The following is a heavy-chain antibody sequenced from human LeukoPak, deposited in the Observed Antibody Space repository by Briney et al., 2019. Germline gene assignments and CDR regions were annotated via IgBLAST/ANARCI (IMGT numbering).Heavy chain of an antibody. CDR1: GGSISNGDYS. CDR3: ARVSVFSRRAFDI. Sequence: PSQTLSLTCTVSGGSISNGDYSWSWIRQPPGKGLEWIGYIYYSGSTYYNPSLKSRVTISVDTSKNQFSLKLSSVTAADTAVYYCARVSVFSRRAFDIWGQGTMVTVSS. CDR2: IYYSGST. J-gene: IGHJ3*02. V-gene: IGHV4-30-4*01. D-gene: IGHD2-2*01.